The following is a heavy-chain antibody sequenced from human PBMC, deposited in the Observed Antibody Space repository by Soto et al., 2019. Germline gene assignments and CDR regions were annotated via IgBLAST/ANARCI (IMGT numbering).Heavy chain of an antibody. J-gene: IGHJ6*02. CDR3: AHSRCGGDCVQYYSSHYCYGMDV. Sequence: QITLKESGPSLVKPTQTLTLTCTFSGFSLSTGGVGVGWIRQPPGKALEWLALIYWDDDKRYSPSLRSRLTVTKDTSKDQVVLTMSNMDPVDTATYYCAHSRCGGDCVQYYSSHYCYGMDVWGQGTTFTVSS. D-gene: IGHD2-21*02. CDR1: GFSLSTGGVG. V-gene: IGHV2-5*02. CDR2: IYWDDDK.